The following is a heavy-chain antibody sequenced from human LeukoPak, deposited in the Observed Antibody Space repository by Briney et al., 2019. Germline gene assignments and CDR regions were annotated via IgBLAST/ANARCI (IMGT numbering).Heavy chain of an antibody. CDR3: AAGEDHDY. CDR2: ISSSSSYI. Sequence: KPGGSLRLSCAASGFTFSSYSMNWVRQAPGKGLEWVSSISSSSSYIYYADSVKGRFTISRDNAKSSLYLQVNSLRAEDTAVYYCAAGEDHDYWGQGTLVTVSS. V-gene: IGHV3-21*01. J-gene: IGHJ4*02. CDR1: GFTFSSYS. D-gene: IGHD4-17*01.